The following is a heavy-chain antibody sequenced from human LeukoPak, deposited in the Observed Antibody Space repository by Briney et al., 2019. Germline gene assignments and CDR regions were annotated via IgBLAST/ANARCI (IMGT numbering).Heavy chain of an antibody. CDR1: GFSFSNYA. D-gene: IGHD3-10*02. V-gene: IGHV3-23*01. CDR2: ISGRDGST. CDR3: AELGITMIGGV. J-gene: IGHJ6*04. Sequence: GGSLRLSCAASGFSFSNYAMSWVRQAPGKGLEWVSAISGRDGSTYYAGSVKGRFTISRDNAKNSLYLQMNSLRAEDTAVYYCAELGITMIGGVWGKGTTVTISS.